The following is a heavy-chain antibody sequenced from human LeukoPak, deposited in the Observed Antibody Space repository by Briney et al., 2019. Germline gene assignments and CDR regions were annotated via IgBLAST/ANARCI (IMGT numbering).Heavy chain of an antibody. J-gene: IGHJ4*02. D-gene: IGHD6-19*01. V-gene: IGHV1-46*03. CDR2: INPSGGST. CDR3: ARAIAVAGVDY. CDR1: GYTFTSYY. Sequence: ASVKVSCKASGYTFTSYYMHWVRQAPGQGLEWMGIINPSGGSTSYAQKFQGRATMTRDTSTSTVYMELSSLRSEDTAVYYCARAIAVAGVDYWGQGTLVTVSS.